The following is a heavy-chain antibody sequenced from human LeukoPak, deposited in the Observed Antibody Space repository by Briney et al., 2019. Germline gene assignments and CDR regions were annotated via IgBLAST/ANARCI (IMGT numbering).Heavy chain of an antibody. Sequence: ASVKVSCKASGYIFTSYYMYWVRQAPGQGLEWMGIINPSGGSIRYAQKFQGRVTMTRDTSTSTVYMELSSLRSEDTAVYYCAKAPSSCGGDCYLIFDYWGQGTLVTVSS. CDR1: GYIFTSYY. CDR2: INPSGGSI. V-gene: IGHV1-46*01. J-gene: IGHJ4*02. CDR3: AKAPSSCGGDCYLIFDY. D-gene: IGHD2-21*02.